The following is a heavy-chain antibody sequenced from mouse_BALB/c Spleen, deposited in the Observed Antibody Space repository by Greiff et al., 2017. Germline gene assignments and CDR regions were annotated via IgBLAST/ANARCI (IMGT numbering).Heavy chain of an antibody. CDR1: GYSITSGYS. V-gene: IGHV3-1*02. CDR2: IHYSGST. Sequence: DVQLQQSGPDLVKPSQSLSLTCTVTGYSITSGYSWPWIRQFPGNKLEWMGYIHYSGSTNYNPSLKSRISITRDTAKNQFFLQLNSVTTEDTATYNWAREGYCGRPGFAYWGQGTLVTVSA. CDR3: AREGYCGRPGFAY. D-gene: IGHD1-1*02. J-gene: IGHJ3*01.